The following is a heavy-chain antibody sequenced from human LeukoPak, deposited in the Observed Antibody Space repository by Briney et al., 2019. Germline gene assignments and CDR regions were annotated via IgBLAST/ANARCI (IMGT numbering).Heavy chain of an antibody. D-gene: IGHD3-22*01. V-gene: IGHV1-2*02. CDR3: ASTPDYYDSSGYYFRLDY. Sequence: GASVKVSCKASGYTFTGYYMHWVRQAPGQGLEWMGWINPNSGGTNYAQKFQGRVTMTRDTSISTAYMELSRLRSDDTAVYYCASTPDYYDSSGYYFRLDYWGQGTLVTVSS. J-gene: IGHJ4*02. CDR1: GYTFTGYY. CDR2: INPNSGGT.